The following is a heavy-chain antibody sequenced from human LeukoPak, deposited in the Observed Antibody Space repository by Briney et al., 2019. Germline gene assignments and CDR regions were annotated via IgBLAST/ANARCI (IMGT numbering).Heavy chain of an antibody. Sequence: GGSLRLSCAASGFTVSSNYMSWVRQAPGKGLEWVSVIYSGGSTYYADSVKGRFTISRDNSKNTLYLQMNSLRAEDTAVYYCARDQVAARSNYYYGMDVWGQGTTVTVSS. J-gene: IGHJ6*02. CDR1: GFTVSSNY. CDR3: ARDQVAARSNYYYGMDV. CDR2: IYSGGST. V-gene: IGHV3-53*01. D-gene: IGHD6-6*01.